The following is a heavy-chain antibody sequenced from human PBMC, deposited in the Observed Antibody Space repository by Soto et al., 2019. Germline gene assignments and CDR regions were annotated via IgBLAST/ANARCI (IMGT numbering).Heavy chain of an antibody. J-gene: IGHJ6*02. Sequence: GGSLRLSCAASGFTFSSYGMHWVRQAPGKGLEWVAVIWYDGSNKYYADSVKGRFTISRDNSKNTLYLQMNSLRAEDTAVYYCARDHSFLVGATRRVYYGMDVWGQGTTVTVSS. CDR3: ARDHSFLVGATRRVYYGMDV. D-gene: IGHD1-26*01. CDR1: GFTFSSYG. CDR2: IWYDGSNK. V-gene: IGHV3-33*01.